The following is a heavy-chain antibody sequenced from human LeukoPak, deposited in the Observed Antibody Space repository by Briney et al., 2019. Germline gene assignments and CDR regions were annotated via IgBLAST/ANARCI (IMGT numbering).Heavy chain of an antibody. CDR1: GYTFTSYD. V-gene: IGHV1-8*01. CDR2: MNPNSGNT. J-gene: IGHJ5*02. D-gene: IGHD3-16*01. CDR3: ARVGKKMGDWFDP. Sequence: ASVRVSCKSSGYTFTSYDINWVRQATRQGLEWMGWMNPNSGNTGYAQKFQGRVTMTRNTSISTAYMELSSLRSEDTAVYYCARVGKKMGDWFDPWGQGTLVTVSS.